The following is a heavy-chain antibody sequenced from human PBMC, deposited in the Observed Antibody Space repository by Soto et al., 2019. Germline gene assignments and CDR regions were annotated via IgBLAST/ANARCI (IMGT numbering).Heavy chain of an antibody. CDR2: ISAYDGNT. Sequence: GASVKVSCKASGYTFTIYGIDWARQAPGQGLEWLGRISAYDGNTKYAQILQGRVSLTTDTSTNTAYMELRSLRSDDTAMYFCARGGYYDSSGSRNYYYYGMNVWGQGTTVTVSS. J-gene: IGHJ6*02. V-gene: IGHV1-18*01. D-gene: IGHD3-22*01. CDR3: ARGGYYDSSGSRNYYYYGMNV. CDR1: GYTFTIYG.